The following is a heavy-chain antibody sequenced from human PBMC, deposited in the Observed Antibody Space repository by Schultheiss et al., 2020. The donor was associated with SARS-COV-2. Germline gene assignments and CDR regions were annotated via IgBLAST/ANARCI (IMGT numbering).Heavy chain of an antibody. CDR3: AKDRWELLGNFDY. CDR1: GFTFSSYA. Sequence: GESLKISCAASGFTFSSYAMHWVRQAPGKGLEWVSAISGSGGSTYYADSVKGRFTISRDNSKNTLYLQMNSLRAEDTAVYYCAKDRWELLGNFDYWGQGTLVTVSS. V-gene: IGHV3-23*01. CDR2: ISGSGGST. J-gene: IGHJ4*02. D-gene: IGHD1-26*01.